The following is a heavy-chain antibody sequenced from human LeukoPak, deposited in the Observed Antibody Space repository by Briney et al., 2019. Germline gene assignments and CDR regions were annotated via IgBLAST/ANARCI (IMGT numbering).Heavy chain of an antibody. D-gene: IGHD6-19*01. V-gene: IGHV3-30*04. CDR3: ARARLAVSGNYFEN. CDR1: GFTFSRYA. CDR2: ISYDGSNK. J-gene: IGHJ4*02. Sequence: PGRSLRLSCVASGFTFSRYAMHWVRQAPGKGLEWVAVISYDGSNKYYADSVKGRFTISRDNSKNTLYLQMNSLRVEDTAVYHCARARLAVSGNYFENWGQGTLVTVSS.